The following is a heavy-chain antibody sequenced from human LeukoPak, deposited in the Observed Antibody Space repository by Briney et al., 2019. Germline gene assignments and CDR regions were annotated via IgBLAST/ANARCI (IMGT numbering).Heavy chain of an antibody. CDR3: ARAGEGYYGSGSYYTEFDY. D-gene: IGHD3-10*01. CDR2: IYYSGST. Sequence: SETPSLTCTVSGGSISSYYWSWIRQPPGKGLEWIGYIYYSGSTNYNPSLKSRVTISVDTSKNQFSLKLSSVTAADTAVYYCARAGEGYYGSGSYYTEFDYWGQGTLVTVSS. V-gene: IGHV4-59*01. J-gene: IGHJ4*02. CDR1: GGSISSYY.